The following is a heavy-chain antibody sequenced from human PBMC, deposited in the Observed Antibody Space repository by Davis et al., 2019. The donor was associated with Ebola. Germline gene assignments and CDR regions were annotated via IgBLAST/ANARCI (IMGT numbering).Heavy chain of an antibody. CDR3: ARDSSGNPPPYWFDP. CDR2: IISDVSVK. CDR1: VLTSSSHA. V-gene: IGHV3-7*03. D-gene: IGHD6-25*01. Sequence: PRRSLTPSCTHSVLTSSSHAMTWVRHAPGKLPEWVANIISDVSVKKYVDSVTGRFTISRDNAKNSLYLQMSSLRAEDTAVYYCARDSSGNPPPYWFDPWGQGSLVTVSS. J-gene: IGHJ5*02.